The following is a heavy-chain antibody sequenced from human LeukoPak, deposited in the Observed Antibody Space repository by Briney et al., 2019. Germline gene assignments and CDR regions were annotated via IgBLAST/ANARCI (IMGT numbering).Heavy chain of an antibody. CDR3: ARDSNVDGAFDI. CDR2: IRSSGSRI. CDR1: GFTFSSYE. Sequence: GGSLRLSCAASGFTFSSYEMNWVRQAPGKGLEWVSYIRSSGSRIYFADSVKGRFTISRDNAKNSLYLQMNSLRAEDTAVYYCARDSNVDGAFDIWGQGTMVTVSS. D-gene: IGHD5-24*01. J-gene: IGHJ3*02. V-gene: IGHV3-48*03.